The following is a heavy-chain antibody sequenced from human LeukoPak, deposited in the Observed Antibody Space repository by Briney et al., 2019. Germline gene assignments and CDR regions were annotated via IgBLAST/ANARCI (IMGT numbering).Heavy chain of an antibody. J-gene: IGHJ5*02. CDR1: GFTFSSYG. Sequence: GGSLRLSCAASGFTFSSYGMSWVRQAPGKGLEWVLGISGSGGSTYYADSADSVKGRFTVSRDNSKNTVYLQMNSLRVEDTAMYYCAKDKNAICSFTCRSEFDLWGQGTLVTVSS. V-gene: IGHV3-23*01. D-gene: IGHD2-8*01. CDR3: AKDKNAICSFTCRSEFDL. CDR2: ISGSGGST.